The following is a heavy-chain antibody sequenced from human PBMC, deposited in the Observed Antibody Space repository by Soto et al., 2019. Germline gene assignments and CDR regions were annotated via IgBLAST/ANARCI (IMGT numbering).Heavy chain of an antibody. CDR3: ARDYAVAGDFEY. CDR2: IWYDGSNK. V-gene: IGHV3-33*01. CDR1: GFTFSSYG. J-gene: IGHJ4*02. Sequence: GGSLRLSCAASGFTFSSYGMHWARQAPGKGLEWVAVIWYDGSNKYYADSVKGRFTISRDNSKNTLYLQMNSLRSDDTAVYYCARDYAVAGDFEYWGQGTLVTVSS. D-gene: IGHD6-19*01.